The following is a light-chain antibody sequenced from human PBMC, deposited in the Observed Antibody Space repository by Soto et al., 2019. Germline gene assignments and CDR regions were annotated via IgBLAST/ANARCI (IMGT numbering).Light chain of an antibody. CDR1: QGISNY. CDR3: QKYDSAPVT. CDR2: SAS. J-gene: IGKJ4*01. V-gene: IGKV1-27*01. Sequence: DIQMTQSPSSLSASVGDRVTITCRSSQGISNYLAWYQQKPGKVPRLLIYSASNLESGVPSRFSGSGSGTDFTLTISSLQPGDVATYYCQKYDSAPVTFGGGTKVEIK.